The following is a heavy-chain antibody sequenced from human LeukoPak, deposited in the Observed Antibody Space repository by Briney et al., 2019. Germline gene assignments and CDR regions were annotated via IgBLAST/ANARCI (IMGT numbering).Heavy chain of an antibody. V-gene: IGHV3-30*02. Sequence: PGGSLRLSCSASGFTFSSYGMHWVRQAPGKGLEWVAFIRYDGSNKYYADSVMGRFTISRDNSKNTLYLQMNSLRAEDTAVYYCAKEVTPVTTGYFDYWGQGTLVTVSS. CDR1: GFTFSSYG. J-gene: IGHJ4*02. CDR2: IRYDGSNK. CDR3: AKEVTPVTTGYFDY. D-gene: IGHD4-11*01.